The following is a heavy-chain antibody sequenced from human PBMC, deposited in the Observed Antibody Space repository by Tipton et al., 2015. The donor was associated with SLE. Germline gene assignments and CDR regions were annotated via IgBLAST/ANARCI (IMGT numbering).Heavy chain of an antibody. D-gene: IGHD3-16*02. J-gene: IGHJ3*02. V-gene: IGHV3-33*01. CDR2: IWYDGSNK. CDR3: SGELSPRDGFDI. Sequence: SLRLSCAASGFIFSSYGMHWVRQAPGKGLEWVAVIWYDGSNKNYADSVKGRFTISRDNSKNTLYLQMNGLRAEDTAVYYCSGELSPRDGFDIWGQGTMVTVSS. CDR1: GFIFSSYG.